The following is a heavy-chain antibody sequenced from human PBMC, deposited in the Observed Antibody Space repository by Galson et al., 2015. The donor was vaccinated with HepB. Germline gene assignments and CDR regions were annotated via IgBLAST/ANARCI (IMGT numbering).Heavy chain of an antibody. D-gene: IGHD3-16*01. J-gene: IGHJ3*02. Sequence: SLRLCCAASGFTVSTNYMIWVRQAPGKGLEWVSIIFSGGDTYHADSVKGRFTISRDTSENTVHLQMNSLRAEDTAVFYCARGLRAYGFDIWGQGTMVTVSS. CDR3: ARGLRAYGFDI. V-gene: IGHV3-66*01. CDR1: GFTVSTNY. CDR2: IFSGGDT.